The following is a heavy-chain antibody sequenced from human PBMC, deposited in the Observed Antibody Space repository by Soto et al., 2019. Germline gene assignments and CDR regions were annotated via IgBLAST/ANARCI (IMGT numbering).Heavy chain of an antibody. CDR2: ISSSSSTI. D-gene: IGHD3-3*01. V-gene: IGHV3-48*02. CDR3: ARGGRGQYDFWSGYPDYYYYGMDV. Sequence: PGGSLRLSCAASGFTFSSYSMNWVRQAPGKGLEWVSYISSSSSTIYYADSVKGRFTISRDNAKNSLYLQMNSLRDEDTAVYYCARGGRGQYDFWSGYPDYYYYGMDVWGQGTTVTVSS. J-gene: IGHJ6*02. CDR1: GFTFSSYS.